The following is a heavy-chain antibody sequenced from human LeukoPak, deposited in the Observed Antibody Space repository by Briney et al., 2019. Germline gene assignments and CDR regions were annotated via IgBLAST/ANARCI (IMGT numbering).Heavy chain of an antibody. CDR3: AKDNQWLVQNYFYYYMDV. V-gene: IGHV3-43*02. CDR2: IIGDGGST. CDR1: GFSFDDYA. D-gene: IGHD6-19*01. J-gene: IGHJ6*03. Sequence: PGGSLRLSCAASGFSFDDYAMHWVRPAPGEGLECVSQIIGDGGSTYYADSVKGRFTISRDNSKNSLYLQMNSLRTEDTALYYCAKDNQWLVQNYFYYYMDVWGKGTTVTVSS.